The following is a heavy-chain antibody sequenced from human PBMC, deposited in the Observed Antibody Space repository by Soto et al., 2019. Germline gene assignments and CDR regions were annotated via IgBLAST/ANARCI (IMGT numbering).Heavy chain of an antibody. D-gene: IGHD2-21*02. CDR2: IYPGDSDT. Sequence: GESLKISCKGSGYSFTSYWIGWVRQMTGKGLEWMGIIYPGDSDTRYSPSFQGQVTISADKSISTAYLQWSSLKASDTAMYYCARQRADAYCGGDCYLGPYYFDYWGQGTLVTVSS. V-gene: IGHV5-51*01. CDR3: ARQRADAYCGGDCYLGPYYFDY. J-gene: IGHJ4*02. CDR1: GYSFTSYW.